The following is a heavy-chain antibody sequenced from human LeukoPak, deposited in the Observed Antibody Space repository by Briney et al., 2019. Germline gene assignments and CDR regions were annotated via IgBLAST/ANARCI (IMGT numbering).Heavy chain of an antibody. Sequence: PGASLRLSCAASGFTFSSYAMSWVRLAPGNGLELVSANSGSGGSTYNADSVKDRVTISRDKSKNTLYLQINRLRTEDTAEYFCAKSGGVSGSERLAMDVRGQGNMVTVSS. V-gene: IGHV3-23*01. CDR3: AKSGGVSGSERLAMDV. J-gene: IGHJ6*02. CDR1: GFTFSSYA. D-gene: IGHD2-8*02. CDR2: NSGSGGST.